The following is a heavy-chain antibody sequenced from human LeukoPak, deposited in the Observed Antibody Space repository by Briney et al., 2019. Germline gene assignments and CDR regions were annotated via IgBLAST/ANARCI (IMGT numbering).Heavy chain of an antibody. CDR2: IYSGGST. V-gene: IGHV3-NL1*01. D-gene: IGHD6-19*01. CDR3: ARCSGWAFKN. Sequence: GGSLRLSCAASGFTFSSYGMHWVRQAPGKGLEWVSVIYSGGSTYYADSVKGRFTISRDSAKNSLYLQMDSLRAEDTAIYYCARCSGWAFKNWGQGNLVTVSS. J-gene: IGHJ4*02. CDR1: GFTFSSYG.